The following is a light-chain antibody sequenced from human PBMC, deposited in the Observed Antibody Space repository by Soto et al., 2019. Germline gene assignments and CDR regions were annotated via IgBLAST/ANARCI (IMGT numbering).Light chain of an antibody. J-gene: IGKJ1*01. Sequence: DIQMTQSPSSLSASVGDRVTITCRASQSISSYLNWYQQKPGKAPKLLIYAASSLQSGVPSRFRGSGSGTDFTLTISSLQPEDFATYYCQQSYSTPGWTFGQGTKVDIK. CDR1: QSISSY. V-gene: IGKV1-39*01. CDR2: AAS. CDR3: QQSYSTPGWT.